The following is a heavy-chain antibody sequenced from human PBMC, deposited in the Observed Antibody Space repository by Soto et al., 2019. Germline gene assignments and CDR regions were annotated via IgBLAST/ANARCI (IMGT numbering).Heavy chain of an antibody. V-gene: IGHV1-3*01. D-gene: IGHD3-10*01. Sequence: QAQLLQSGAEVKKPGASVRVSCKASGYTFTTYTLQWLRQAPGQSLEWMGWINSGNGDTKYSQTFQGRVTIASDTSASTAYMELSSLTSEDTAVYYCTRDPGRSWFHPWGQGTLVTVSS. CDR3: TRDPGRSWFHP. CDR1: GYTFTTYT. J-gene: IGHJ5*02. CDR2: INSGNGDT.